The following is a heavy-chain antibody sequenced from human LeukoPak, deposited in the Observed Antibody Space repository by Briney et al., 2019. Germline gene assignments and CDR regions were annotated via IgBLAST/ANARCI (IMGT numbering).Heavy chain of an antibody. V-gene: IGHV1-69*05. D-gene: IGHD3-22*01. CDR1: GGTFSNYA. CDR2: VIPIFGTA. J-gene: IGHJ3*02. CDR3: ASTNDSSGHDAFDI. Sequence: ASVKVSCKDSGGTFSNYAIGWVRQAPGQGLEWMGGVIPIFGTANYAQKFQGRVTVTTDESTSTAYMELSSLRSEDTAVYYCASTNDSSGHDAFDIWGQGTMVTVSS.